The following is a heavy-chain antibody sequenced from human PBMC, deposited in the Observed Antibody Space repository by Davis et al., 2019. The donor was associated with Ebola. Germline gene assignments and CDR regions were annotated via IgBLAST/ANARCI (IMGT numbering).Heavy chain of an antibody. V-gene: IGHV3-7*01. D-gene: IGHD3-9*01. CDR2: IKQDGSEK. CDR3: ARDYLAMTGHSGMDV. Sequence: ETLSLTCTVSGGSISSSSYYWGWIRQPPGKGLEWVANIKQDGSEKYYVDSVKGRFTISRDDAKNSLYLQMNSLRAEDTAIYYCARDYLAMTGHSGMDVWGQGTTVSVSS. J-gene: IGHJ6*02. CDR1: GGSISSSSYY.